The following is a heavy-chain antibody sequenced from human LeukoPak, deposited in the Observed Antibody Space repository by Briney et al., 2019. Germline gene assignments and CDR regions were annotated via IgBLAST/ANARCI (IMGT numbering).Heavy chain of an antibody. Sequence: ASVKVSCKASGYTFTSYYMHWVRQAPGQGLEWMGIINPSGGSTSYAQKFQGRVTMTRDTSTSTVYMELSSLRSEDTAVYYCASHHYYDSSGYSGFDYWGQGTLVTVSS. V-gene: IGHV1-46*01. J-gene: IGHJ4*02. D-gene: IGHD3-22*01. CDR3: ASHHYYDSSGYSGFDY. CDR1: GYTFTSYY. CDR2: INPSGGST.